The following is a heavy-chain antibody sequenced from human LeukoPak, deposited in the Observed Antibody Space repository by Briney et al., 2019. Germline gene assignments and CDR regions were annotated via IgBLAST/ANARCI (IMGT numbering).Heavy chain of an antibody. Sequence: GESLKISCKGSGYSFTSYWIGWVRQMPGKGLEWMGIIYPGGSDTRYSPSFQGQVTISADKSISTAYLQWSSLKASDTAVYYCARAVGSGSFQTYYYYMDVWGKGTTVTISS. CDR3: ARAVGSGSFQTYYYYMDV. V-gene: IGHV5-51*01. CDR1: GYSFTSYW. CDR2: IYPGGSDT. J-gene: IGHJ6*03. D-gene: IGHD3-10*01.